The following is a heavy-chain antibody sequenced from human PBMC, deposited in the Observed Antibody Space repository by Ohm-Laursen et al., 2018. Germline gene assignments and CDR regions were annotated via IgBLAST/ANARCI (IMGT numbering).Heavy chain of an antibody. D-gene: IGHD3-10*01. CDR3: ARAQNTMVRGVIPRPNWFDP. Sequence: GTLSLTWAVSGYSISSGYYWGWIRQPPGKGLEWIGTIYHSGSTNYNPSLKSRVTISVDTSKNQFSLKLSSVTAADTAVYYCARAQNTMVRGVIPRPNWFDPWGQGTLVTVSS. CDR1: GYSISSGYY. J-gene: IGHJ5*02. CDR2: IYHSGST. V-gene: IGHV4-38-2*01.